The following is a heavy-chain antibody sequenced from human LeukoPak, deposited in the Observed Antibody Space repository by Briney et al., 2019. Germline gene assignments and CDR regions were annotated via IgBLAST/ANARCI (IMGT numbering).Heavy chain of an antibody. D-gene: IGHD2-21*02. CDR3: ARGAPTYCGGDCHGTFDY. Sequence: GGSLRLSCVASGFTFSIYAMHWVRQAPGKGLEWVAFIRYDGSNKYYADSVKGRFTISRDNAKNSLYLQMNSLRAEDTAVYYCARGAPTYCGGDCHGTFDYWGQGTLVTVSS. J-gene: IGHJ4*02. CDR2: IRYDGSNK. V-gene: IGHV3-30*02. CDR1: GFTFSIYA.